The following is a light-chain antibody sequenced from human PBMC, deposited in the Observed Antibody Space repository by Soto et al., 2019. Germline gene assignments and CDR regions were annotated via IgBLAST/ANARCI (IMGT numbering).Light chain of an antibody. V-gene: IGKV1-39*01. J-gene: IGKJ1*01. CDR1: QSISNH. Sequence: DIQMTQSPSSLSASVGDRVTIICRASQSISNHLNWYQQKPGKAPKLLINDASSLQSGVPSRFSGSGSGTDFTLTISSLQSEDFAVYYCQQYNNWPWTFGQGTKVEIK. CDR2: DAS. CDR3: QQYNNWPWT.